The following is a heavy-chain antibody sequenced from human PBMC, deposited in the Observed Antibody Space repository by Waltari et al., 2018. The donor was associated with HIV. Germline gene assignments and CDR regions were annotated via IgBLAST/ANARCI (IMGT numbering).Heavy chain of an antibody. J-gene: IGHJ4*02. D-gene: IGHD1-26*01. Sequence: EGQLVESGGGLVQPGGSLRLSCAASGFTFSSYWMSWVRQAPGKGLGWVANIKQDGSEKYYGGSVKGRFTISRDNAKNSLYLQMNSLRAEDTAVYFCARRRGSYCLDYWGQGTLVTVSS. V-gene: IGHV3-7*01. CDR2: IKQDGSEK. CDR1: GFTFSSYW. CDR3: ARRRGSYCLDY.